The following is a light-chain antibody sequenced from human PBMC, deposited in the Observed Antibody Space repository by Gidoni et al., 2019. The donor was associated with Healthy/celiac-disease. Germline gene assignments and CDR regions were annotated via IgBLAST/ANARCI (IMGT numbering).Light chain of an antibody. J-gene: IGKJ2*01. Sequence: DIQMTQSPSSLSASVGDRVTITCRASQSISSYLNWYQQKPGKATKLLIYAASSLQSGVPSRFSGSGDGTDFTLTISSLQTEDFATYYCQQSYSTPYTFGQGTKLEIK. V-gene: IGKV1-39*01. CDR2: AAS. CDR1: QSISSY. CDR3: QQSYSTPYT.